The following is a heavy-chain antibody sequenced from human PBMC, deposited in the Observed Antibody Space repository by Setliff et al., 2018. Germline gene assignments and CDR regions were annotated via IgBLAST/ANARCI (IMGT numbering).Heavy chain of an antibody. D-gene: IGHD3-16*01. CDR2: ADTSGS. CDR3: VTYYVGLGGRGY. J-gene: IGHJ4*02. V-gene: IGHV4-61*02. Sequence: PSETLSLTCTVSAASISSGTYHWSWIRQPAGKGLEWIGRADTSGSNYNPSLNGRVTISRDTSQNQFSLKLSSVTAADTAVYFCVTYYVGLGGRGYWGQGTLVTVSS. CDR1: AASISSGTYH.